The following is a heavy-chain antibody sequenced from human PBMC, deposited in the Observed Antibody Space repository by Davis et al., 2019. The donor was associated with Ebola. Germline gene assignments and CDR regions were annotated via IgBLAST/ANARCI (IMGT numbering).Heavy chain of an antibody. CDR1: GASVRSDSYY. D-gene: IGHD7-27*01. CDR2: IFYTGST. CDR3: AAEGDTGAYED. Sequence: GSLRPSCSVPGASVRSDSYYWTWIRRPPGKGLEWLGYIFYTGSTNYNSSLKSRLTISRDTSTNQFSLKLTSMTAADTAVYYCAAEGDTGAYEDWGQGSLVTVSS. V-gene: IGHV4-61*01. J-gene: IGHJ4*02.